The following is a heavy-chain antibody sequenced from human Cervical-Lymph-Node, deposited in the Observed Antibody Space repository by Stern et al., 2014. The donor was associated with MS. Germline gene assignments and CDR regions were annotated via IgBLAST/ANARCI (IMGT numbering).Heavy chain of an antibody. V-gene: IGHV3-33*01. CDR2: IWYDGSNK. CDR3: ARSGGDSSGYYFHFDY. CDR1: GFTFSSYG. D-gene: IGHD3-22*01. Sequence: VQLVESGGVVVQPGRSLRLSCAASGFTFSSYGMHWVRQAPGKGLEWVAVIWYDGSNKYYADSVKGRFTISRDNSKNTLYLQMNSLRAEDTAVYYCARSGGDSSGYYFHFDYWGQGTLVTVSS. J-gene: IGHJ4*02.